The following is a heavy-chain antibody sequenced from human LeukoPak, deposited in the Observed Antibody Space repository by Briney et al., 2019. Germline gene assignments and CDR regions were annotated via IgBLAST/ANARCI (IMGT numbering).Heavy chain of an antibody. CDR2: IKTDGSET. CDR3: AKDSNGWYQRGSNYFDY. D-gene: IGHD6-19*01. V-gene: IGHV3-7*03. CDR1: GFSFSNYW. J-gene: IGHJ4*02. Sequence: GGSLRLSCAASGFSFSNYWMGWVRQAPGKGLACVANIKTDGSETYYVDSVKGRFTISRDNAKNSLFLQMNSLRAEDTAEYYCAKDSNGWYQRGSNYFDYWGQGTLVTVSS.